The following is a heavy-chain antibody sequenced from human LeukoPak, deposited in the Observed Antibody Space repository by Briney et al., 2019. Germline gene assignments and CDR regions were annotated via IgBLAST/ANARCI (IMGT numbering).Heavy chain of an antibody. Sequence: GASVKVSCKASGYTFTSYDINWVRQATGQGLEWMGWMNPNSGNTGYAQKFQGRVTMTRNTSISTAYMELSSLRSEDTAVYYCARGGAGYCSGGSCSRGVGNWFDPWGQGTLVTVSS. D-gene: IGHD2-15*01. CDR1: GYTFTSYD. CDR3: ARGGAGYCSGGSCSRGVGNWFDP. CDR2: MNPNSGNT. J-gene: IGHJ5*02. V-gene: IGHV1-8*01.